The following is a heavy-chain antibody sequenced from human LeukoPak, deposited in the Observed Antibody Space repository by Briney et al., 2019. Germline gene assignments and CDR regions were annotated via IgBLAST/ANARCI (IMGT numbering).Heavy chain of an antibody. Sequence: GGSLRLSCAASGFTFSDYDMHWVRQATGKGLEWVSAIGTAGDTYYTGSVKGRFTISRENAKNSLYLQMNSLRAGDTAVYYCARVAKERVVGVYYFDYWGQGTLVTVSS. J-gene: IGHJ4*02. CDR2: IGTAGDT. CDR1: GFTFSDYD. D-gene: IGHD1-1*01. V-gene: IGHV3-13*01. CDR3: ARVAKERVVGVYYFDY.